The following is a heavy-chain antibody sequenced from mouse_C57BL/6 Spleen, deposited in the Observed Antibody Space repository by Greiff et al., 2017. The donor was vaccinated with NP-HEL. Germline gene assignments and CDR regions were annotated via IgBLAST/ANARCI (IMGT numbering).Heavy chain of an antibody. V-gene: IGHV1-64*01. Sequence: VQLQQPGSSLAKPGASVKLSCKASGYTFTSYWMHWVKQRPGQGRQWLGSLHPNSGSTNSNEKFKSKATLTVDESSSTAYMQLSSLTSEDSAVYYCAREYDYIFDYWGQGTTLTVSS. D-gene: IGHD2-4*01. CDR2: LHPNSGST. CDR1: GYTFTSYW. J-gene: IGHJ2*01. CDR3: AREYDYIFDY.